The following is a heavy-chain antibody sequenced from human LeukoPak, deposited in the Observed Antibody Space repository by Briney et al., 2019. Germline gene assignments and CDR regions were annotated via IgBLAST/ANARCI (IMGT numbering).Heavy chain of an antibody. CDR2: IIPIFGTA. V-gene: IGHV1-69*05. Sequence: SVKVSCMSSGGTFSSKASSWVRRAPGQGLEWMGGIIPIFGTANYAQNFQGRVTITTDESTSTAYMELSSLRSEDTAVYNCGRNIYREWSNMDVWGKGTTVTVSS. CDR1: GGTFSSKA. J-gene: IGHJ6*03. CDR3: GRNIYREWSNMDV. D-gene: IGHD3-3*01.